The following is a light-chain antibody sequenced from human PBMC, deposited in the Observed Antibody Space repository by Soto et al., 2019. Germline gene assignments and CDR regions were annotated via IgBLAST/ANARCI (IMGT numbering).Light chain of an antibody. J-gene: IGKJ4*01. Sequence: EIVMTQSPATLSVSPGERATLSVMASQRVSNDFAWYQQKPDQAPRLLIYGASTRATGVPARFSGSGSGTEFTLTISSLQSEDFALYYCQQYNNWPLTFGGGTKVDIK. CDR3: QQYNNWPLT. V-gene: IGKV3-15*01. CDR2: GAS. CDR1: QRVSND.